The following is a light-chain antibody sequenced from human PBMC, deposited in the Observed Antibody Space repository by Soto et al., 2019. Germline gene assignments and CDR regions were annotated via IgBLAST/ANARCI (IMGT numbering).Light chain of an antibody. CDR2: DAS. V-gene: IGKV3-11*01. J-gene: IGKJ1*01. Sequence: EIVLTQSPATLSLSPGERATLSCRASQSVSSYLAWYQQKPGQAPRLLIYDASNRATGIPARFSGSGSGTDFTLTISRLEPEDFEVYYCQQYADSPRTLGQGTKVDIK. CDR3: QQYADSPRT. CDR1: QSVSSY.